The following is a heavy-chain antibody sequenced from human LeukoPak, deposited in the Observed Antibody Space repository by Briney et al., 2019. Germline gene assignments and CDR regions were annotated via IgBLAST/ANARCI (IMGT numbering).Heavy chain of an antibody. Sequence: GGSLRLSCAASGLTFSSYWMHWVRQAPGKGLVWVSRINTDGTTTSYADSVKGRFTISRDNAKNTLYLQMNSLRAEDTAVYYCARGHGYNMNLFDCWGQGTQVTVSS. CDR2: INTDGTTT. D-gene: IGHD5-24*01. CDR3: ARGHGYNMNLFDC. V-gene: IGHV3-74*01. J-gene: IGHJ4*02. CDR1: GLTFSSYW.